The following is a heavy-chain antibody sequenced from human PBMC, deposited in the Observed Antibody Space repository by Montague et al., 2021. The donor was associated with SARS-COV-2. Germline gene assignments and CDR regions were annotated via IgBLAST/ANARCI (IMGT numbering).Heavy chain of an antibody. CDR1: GGSISSYY. V-gene: IGHV4-59*13. CDR2: IFHSGIT. CDR3: GRTEYNWKNWFDP. D-gene: IGHD1-20*01. Sequence: SETLSLACSVSGGSISSYYWSWIRQSPGKGLEWIGYIFHSGITDYNPSLKSRVTISVDISKNQFSLQLNSVTAADSAVYYCGRTEYNWKNWFDPGGQGT. J-gene: IGHJ5*02.